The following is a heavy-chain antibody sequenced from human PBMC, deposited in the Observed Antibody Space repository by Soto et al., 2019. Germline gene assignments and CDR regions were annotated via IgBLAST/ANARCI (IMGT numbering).Heavy chain of an antibody. Sequence: EVQLVESGGGLVKPGGSLRLSCAASGFTFSSYSMSWVRQAPGKGLEWVSSISSSSSYIYYADSVKGRFTISRDNAKNSLYLQMNSLRAEDTAVYYCARETGDGYNYYYYYGMDVWGQGTTVTVSS. D-gene: IGHD5-12*01. CDR1: GFTFSSYS. CDR3: ARETGDGYNYYYYYGMDV. CDR2: ISSSSSYI. J-gene: IGHJ6*02. V-gene: IGHV3-21*01.